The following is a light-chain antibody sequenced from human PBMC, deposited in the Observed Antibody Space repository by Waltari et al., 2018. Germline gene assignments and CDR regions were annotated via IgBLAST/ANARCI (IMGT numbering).Light chain of an antibody. CDR3: QQSFNVPLS. Sequence: EIQVTQSPSSLSASVGDRITITCRASQNVDNYFNWYQQKPGGAPNLLIYATSILQNGVPSRFSGSGSGTDFTLTINSLQPEDFATYFCQQSFNVPLSFGGGTKVEI. V-gene: IGKV1-39*01. J-gene: IGKJ4*01. CDR2: ATS. CDR1: QNVDNY.